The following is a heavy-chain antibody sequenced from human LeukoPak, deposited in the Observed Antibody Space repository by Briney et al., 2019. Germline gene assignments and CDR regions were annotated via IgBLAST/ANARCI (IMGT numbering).Heavy chain of an antibody. CDR1: GFTLSSYE. Sequence: GGSLRLSSAGSGFTLSSYEMRCVRPAPGEGLGWVSYTSSSGSTTHYTGSVKGRFTISRDNAKNSLYLQINSRRGEDTAVYYCAGGRGYPYYYYGMDVWGQGTTVTVSS. V-gene: IGHV3-48*03. CDR2: TSSSGSTT. CDR3: AGGRGYPYYYYGMDV. J-gene: IGHJ6*02. D-gene: IGHD3-3*01.